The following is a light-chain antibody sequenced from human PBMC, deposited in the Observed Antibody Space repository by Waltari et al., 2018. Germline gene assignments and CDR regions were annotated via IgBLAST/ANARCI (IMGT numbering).Light chain of an antibody. CDR2: DVS. J-gene: IGLJ2*01. Sequence: QSAPTHPGSVSGSPGQAITLPLTGNRSCVGGSNFVPWYQHHPGKAPKLMIYDVSKRPAGVSNRFSGSKSGNTASLTISGLQAEDESDYYCSSHTSSSTVVFGGGTKLTVL. V-gene: IGLV2-14*03. CDR3: SSHTSSSTVV. CDR1: RSCVGGSNF.